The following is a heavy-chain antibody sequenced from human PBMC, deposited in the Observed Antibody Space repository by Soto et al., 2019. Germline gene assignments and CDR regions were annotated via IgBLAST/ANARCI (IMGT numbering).Heavy chain of an antibody. V-gene: IGHV4-38-2*01. D-gene: IGHD2-21*01. Sequence: SETLSLTCAVSGYSISSGYYWGWIRQPPEKGLEWIGSIYHSGSTYYNPSLKSRGTISVDTSKNQFSLKLSSVTAADTAAYYCARIGIAGVHACAIWGKGTMVTVSS. CDR2: IYHSGST. J-gene: IGHJ3*02. CDR3: ARIGIAGVHACAI. CDR1: GYSISSGYY.